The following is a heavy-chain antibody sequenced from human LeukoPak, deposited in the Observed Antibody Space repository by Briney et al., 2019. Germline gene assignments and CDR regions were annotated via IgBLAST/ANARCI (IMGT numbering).Heavy chain of an antibody. D-gene: IGHD3-9*01. Sequence: ASVKVSCKASGYTFTGYYMHWVRQATGQGLEWMGWMNPNSGNTGYAQKFQGRVTMTRNTSISTAYMELSSLRSEDTAVYYCARARYYDIPCMDVWGQGTTVTVSS. CDR1: GYTFTGYY. V-gene: IGHV1-8*02. J-gene: IGHJ6*02. CDR3: ARARYYDIPCMDV. CDR2: MNPNSGNT.